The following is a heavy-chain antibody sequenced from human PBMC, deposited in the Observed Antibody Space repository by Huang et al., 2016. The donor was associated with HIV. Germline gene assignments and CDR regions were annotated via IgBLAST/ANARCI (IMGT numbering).Heavy chain of an antibody. J-gene: IGHJ4*02. V-gene: IGHV3-23*01. CDR1: GFSFSSSS. CDR2: VSNSASSR. Sequence: EVHLLESGGGLVQPGGSLRLSCAACGFSFSSSSMSWGRQAPGRGLDWVSTVSNSASSRHYSDSVRGRFTISRDNSKDTLYLQMNSLRAEDTALYYCAKDLVTYDSSGSVWGQGTLVTVSS. D-gene: IGHD3-22*01. CDR3: AKDLVTYDSSGSV.